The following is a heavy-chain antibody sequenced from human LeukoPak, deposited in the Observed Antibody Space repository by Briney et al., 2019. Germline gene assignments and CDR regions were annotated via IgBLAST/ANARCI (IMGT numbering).Heavy chain of an antibody. D-gene: IGHD6-19*01. V-gene: IGHV3-7*01. CDR3: ARVRQWLVKHWYFDL. J-gene: IGHJ2*01. Sequence: GGSLRLSCAASGFTFSNYWMSWVRQAPGKGLEWVANIKQDGSEEYYVDSVKGRFTISRDNAKNTLYLQMNSLRAEDTAVYYCARVRQWLVKHWYFDLWGRGTLVTVSS. CDR1: GFTFSNYW. CDR2: IKQDGSEE.